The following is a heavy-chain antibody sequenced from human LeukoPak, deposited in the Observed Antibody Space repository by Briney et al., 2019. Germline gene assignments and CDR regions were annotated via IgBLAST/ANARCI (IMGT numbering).Heavy chain of an antibody. CDR3: ASGGGDSSGYPNWFDP. V-gene: IGHV4-59*08. D-gene: IGHD3-22*01. J-gene: IGHJ5*02. Sequence: SETLSLTCTVSGGSISRYYWSWIRQPPGKGLEWIGYIYYSGSTNYNPSLKSRVTISVDTSKNQFSLKLSSVTAADTAVYYCASGGGDSSGYPNWFDPWGQGTLVTVSS. CDR2: IYYSGST. CDR1: GGSISRYY.